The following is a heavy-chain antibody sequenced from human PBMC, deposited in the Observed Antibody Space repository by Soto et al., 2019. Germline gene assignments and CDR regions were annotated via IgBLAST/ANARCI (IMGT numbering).Heavy chain of an antibody. Sequence: PGGSLRLSCAASGFTFSSYWMSWVRQAPGKGLEWVANIKQDGSEKYYVDSVKGRFTISRDNAKNSLYLQMNSLRAEDTAVYYCAPDSKLGPYDGIGVWGEGSTLTFSS. CDR3: APDSKLGPYDGIGV. D-gene: IGHD2-8*01. CDR1: GFTFSSYW. CDR2: IKQDGSEK. J-gene: IGHJ6*02. V-gene: IGHV3-7*01.